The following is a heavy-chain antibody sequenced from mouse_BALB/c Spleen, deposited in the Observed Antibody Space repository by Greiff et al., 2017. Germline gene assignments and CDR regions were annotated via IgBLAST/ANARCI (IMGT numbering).Heavy chain of an antibody. D-gene: IGHD2-2*01. V-gene: IGHV5-17*02. J-gene: IGHJ4*01. CDR2: ISSGSSTI. Sequence: DVQLVESGGGLVQPGGSRKLSCAASGFTFSSFGMHWVRQAPEKGLEWVAYISSGSSTIYYADTVKGRFTISRDNPKNTLFLQMTSLRSEDTAMYYCARSGLRQGYYAMDYWGQGTSVTVSS. CDR1: GFTFSSFG. CDR3: ARSGLRQGYYAMDY.